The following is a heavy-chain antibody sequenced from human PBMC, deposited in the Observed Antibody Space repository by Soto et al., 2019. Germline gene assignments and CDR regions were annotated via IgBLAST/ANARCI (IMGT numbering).Heavy chain of an antibody. D-gene: IGHD1-7*01. CDR1: GGSISSGDYY. CDR2: IYYSGST. CDR3: AREARTGTTFPLTYYYYYYGMDV. J-gene: IGHJ6*02. V-gene: IGHV4-30-4*01. Sequence: PSETLSLTCTVSGGSISSGDYYWSWIRQPPGKGLEWIGYIYYSGSTYYNPSLKSRVTISVDTSKNQFSLKLSSVTAADTAVYYCAREARTGTTFPLTYYYYYYGMDVWGQGTTVTVSS.